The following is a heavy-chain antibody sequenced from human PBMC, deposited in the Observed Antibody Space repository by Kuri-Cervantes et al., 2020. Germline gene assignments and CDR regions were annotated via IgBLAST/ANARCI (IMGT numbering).Heavy chain of an antibody. CDR3: ARDHSSSPNAFDI. CDR1: GFTSSDYY. V-gene: IGHV3-11*06. D-gene: IGHD6-6*01. Sequence: GGSLRLSCAASGFTSSDYYMSWIRQAPGKGLEWVSSISSSSSYIYYADSGKGRFTISRDNAKNSLYLQMNSLRAEDTAVYYCARDHSSSPNAFDIWGQGTMVTVSS. CDR2: ISSSSSYI. J-gene: IGHJ3*02.